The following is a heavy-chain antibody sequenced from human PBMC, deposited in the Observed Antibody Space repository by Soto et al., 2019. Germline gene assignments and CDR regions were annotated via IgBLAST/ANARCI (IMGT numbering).Heavy chain of an antibody. D-gene: IGHD3-10*01. CDR2: IYYSGST. J-gene: IGHJ6*03. CDR1: GGSISSSSYY. Sequence: SETLSLTCTVSGGSISSSSYYWGWIRQPPGKGLEWIGSIYYSGSTYYNPSLKSRVTISVDTSKNQFSLKLSSVTAADTAVYYCARHFGEWLRVRYYYYYMDVWGKGTTVTVSS. V-gene: IGHV4-39*01. CDR3: ARHFGEWLRVRYYYYYMDV.